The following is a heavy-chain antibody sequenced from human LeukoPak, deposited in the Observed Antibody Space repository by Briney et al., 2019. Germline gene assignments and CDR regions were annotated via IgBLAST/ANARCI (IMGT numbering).Heavy chain of an antibody. V-gene: IGHV1-18*01. D-gene: IGHD6-19*01. CDR1: GYRFTNYG. CDR3: ARELSDFSSAWYKWAY. Sequence: ASVKVSCKASGYRFTNYGVAWVRQAPGQGLEWLGWIHTHNGDTNLSHKLQGRLTLTADTSTSTDYMELRSMTPDDTAVYYCARELSDFSSAWYKWAYWGQGTLVTVSS. J-gene: IGHJ4*02. CDR2: IHTHNGDT.